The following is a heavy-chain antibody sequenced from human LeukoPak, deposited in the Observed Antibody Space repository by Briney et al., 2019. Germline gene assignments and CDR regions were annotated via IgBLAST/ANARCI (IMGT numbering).Heavy chain of an antibody. V-gene: IGHV3-33*06. CDR1: GFMFSDYG. CDR2: IWYDGSNI. D-gene: IGHD3-10*01. J-gene: IGHJ6*03. Sequence: GGSLRLSCAASGFMFSDYGMHWVRQAPGKGLEWVAAIWYDGSNIFYADSVKGRFTISRDDSKNALYLQMNSLRAEDTADYYCAKEEDRGEALYYYYMDVWGNGTTVTVSS. CDR3: AKEEDRGEALYYYYMDV.